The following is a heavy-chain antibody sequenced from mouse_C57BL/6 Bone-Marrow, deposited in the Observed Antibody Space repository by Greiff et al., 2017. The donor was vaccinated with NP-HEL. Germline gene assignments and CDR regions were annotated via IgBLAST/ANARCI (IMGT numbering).Heavy chain of an antibody. Sequence: VQLQQSGTVLARPGASVKMSCKTSGYTFTSYWMHWVKQRPGQGLEWIGAIYPGNSDTSYNQKFKGKAKLTAVTSASTAYMELSSLTNEDSAVYYSTRWDYGNPYWYFDVWGTGTTVTVSS. CDR3: TRWDYGNPYWYFDV. D-gene: IGHD2-1*01. V-gene: IGHV1-5*01. CDR2: IYPGNSDT. CDR1: GYTFTSYW. J-gene: IGHJ1*03.